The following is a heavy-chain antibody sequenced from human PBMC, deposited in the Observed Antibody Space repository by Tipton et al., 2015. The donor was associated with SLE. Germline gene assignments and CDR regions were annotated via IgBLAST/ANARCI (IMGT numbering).Heavy chain of an antibody. V-gene: IGHV4-39*07. Sequence: TLSLTCTVSGGSISSSSYFWGWIRQPPGKGLEWIGYVYYSGSTYYNPSLKSRVTISVDTSKNQFSLKLSSVTAADTAVYYCSEGYYFDYRGQGTLVTVSS. CDR3: SEGYYFDY. J-gene: IGHJ4*02. CDR2: VYYSGST. CDR1: GGSISSSSYF.